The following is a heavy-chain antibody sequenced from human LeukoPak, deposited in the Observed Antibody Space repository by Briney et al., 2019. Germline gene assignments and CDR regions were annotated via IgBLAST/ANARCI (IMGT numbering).Heavy chain of an antibody. D-gene: IGHD4-23*01. Sequence: GGSLRLFCAACGFLFEDYSMHWVRHAPGKGREGVLPFTSCWSYIYYADSVKGRFTISRDNARNSLYLQMNSLRAEDTALYYCARDGDTVLTRGYYYYMDVWGKGTTVTVSS. CDR1: GFLFEDYS. J-gene: IGHJ6*03. CDR2: FTSCWSYI. V-gene: IGHV3-21*01. CDR3: ARDGDTVLTRGYYYYMDV.